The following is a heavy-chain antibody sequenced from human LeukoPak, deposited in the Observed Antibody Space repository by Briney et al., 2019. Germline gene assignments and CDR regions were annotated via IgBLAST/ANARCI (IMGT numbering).Heavy chain of an antibody. Sequence: SEILSLTCAVYGGSFSGYYWSWIRQPPGKGLEWIGEINHSGSTNYNPSLKSRVTISVDTSKNQFSLKLSSVTAADTAVYYCARVRGGYSYGDNWFDPWGQGTLVTVSS. CDR1: GGSFSGYY. D-gene: IGHD5-18*01. CDR2: INHSGST. V-gene: IGHV4-34*01. J-gene: IGHJ5*02. CDR3: ARVRGGYSYGDNWFDP.